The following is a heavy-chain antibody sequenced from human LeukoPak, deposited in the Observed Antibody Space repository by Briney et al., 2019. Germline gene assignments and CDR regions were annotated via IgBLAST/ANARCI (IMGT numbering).Heavy chain of an antibody. V-gene: IGHV3-48*02. CDR2: ITASGTAM. CDR1: GFTFSSYS. J-gene: IGHJ4*02. CDR3: ASSGSYRFAY. D-gene: IGHD1-26*01. Sequence: GGSLRLSCAASGFTFSSYSMNWVRQAPGKGLEWVSHITASGTAMFYADSVKGRFTISRDNAKNSLYLQMNSLRDEDTAVYYCASSGSYRFAYWGQGTPVTVSS.